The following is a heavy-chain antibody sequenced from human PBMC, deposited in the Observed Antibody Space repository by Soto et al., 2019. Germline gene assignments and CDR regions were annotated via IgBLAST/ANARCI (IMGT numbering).Heavy chain of an antibody. CDR2: IYYSGNT. CDR1: GGSISSSSYY. J-gene: IGHJ4*02. D-gene: IGHD3-10*01. Sequence: SETLSLTCTVSGGSISSSSYYWGWIRQPPGKGLEWIGNIYYSGNTYYNPSLKSRVTISVDTSKNQFSLKLSSVTAADTAVYYCARQEARITMVRGVILRAIEYWGQGTLVTVS. V-gene: IGHV4-39*01. CDR3: ARQEARITMVRGVILRAIEY.